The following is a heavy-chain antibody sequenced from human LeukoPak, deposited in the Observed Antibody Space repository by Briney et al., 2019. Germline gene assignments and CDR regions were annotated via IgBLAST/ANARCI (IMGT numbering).Heavy chain of an antibody. Sequence: PGGSLRLSCAASGFTFSSYAMHWVRQAPGKGLEWVAVISYDGSNKYYADSVKGRFTISRDNSKNTLYLQMNSLRAEDTAVYYCAKDLRARGLENYYDSSGYLDYWGQGTLVTVSS. CDR1: GFTFSSYA. CDR3: AKDLRARGLENYYDSSGYLDY. D-gene: IGHD3-22*01. V-gene: IGHV3-30-3*01. J-gene: IGHJ4*02. CDR2: ISYDGSNK.